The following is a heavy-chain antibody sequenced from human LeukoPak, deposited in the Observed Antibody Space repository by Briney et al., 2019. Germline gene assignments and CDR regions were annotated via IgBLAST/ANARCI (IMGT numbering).Heavy chain of an antibody. Sequence: SETLSLTCTVSGGSISSSSYYWGWIRQPPGKGLEWIGSIYYSGSTYYNPSLKSRVTISVDTSKNQLSLKLSSVTAADTAVYYCARSSSWFPGAFDIWGQGTMVTVSS. J-gene: IGHJ3*02. CDR2: IYYSGST. CDR3: ARSSSWFPGAFDI. V-gene: IGHV4-39*07. D-gene: IGHD6-13*01. CDR1: GGSISSSSYY.